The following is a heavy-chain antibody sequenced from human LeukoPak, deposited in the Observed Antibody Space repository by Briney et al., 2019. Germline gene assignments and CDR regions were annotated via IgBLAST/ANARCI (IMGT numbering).Heavy chain of an antibody. CDR1: GYTLTELS. Sequence: ASVKVSCKVSGYTLTELSMHWVRQAPGKGLEWMGGFDPEDGETIYAQKFQGRVTMAEDTSTDTAYMELSSLRSEDTAVYYCATTAAGGWFDPWAREPWSPSPQ. V-gene: IGHV1-24*01. J-gene: IGHJ5*02. CDR2: FDPEDGET. D-gene: IGHD6-13*01. CDR3: ATTAAGGWFDP.